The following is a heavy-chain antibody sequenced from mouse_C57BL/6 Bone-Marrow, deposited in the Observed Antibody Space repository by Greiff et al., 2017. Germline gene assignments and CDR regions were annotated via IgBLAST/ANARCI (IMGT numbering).Heavy chain of an antibody. J-gene: IGHJ1*03. Sequence: QVQLQQPGAELVKPGASVKLSCKASGYTFTSYWMHWVKQRPGRGLKWIGRIDPNSGGTKYNEKFKSKATLTVDKPSSTAYMQLSSLTSEDSAVYYCAHGNYFYWYFAVWGTGTTVTVSS. D-gene: IGHD2-1*01. CDR2: IDPNSGGT. CDR1: GYTFTSYW. V-gene: IGHV1-72*01. CDR3: AHGNYFYWYFAV.